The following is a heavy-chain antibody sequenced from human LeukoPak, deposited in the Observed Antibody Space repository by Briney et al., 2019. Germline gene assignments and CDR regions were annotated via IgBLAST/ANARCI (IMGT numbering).Heavy chain of an antibody. J-gene: IGHJ4*02. CDR1: GYTFTDYY. CDR2: INANSGGT. CDR3: ARLREGLYHFDY. D-gene: IGHD3-16*02. V-gene: IGHV1-2*02. Sequence: ASVKISCKASGYTFTDYYIQWMRQAPGQGLEWMGWINANSGGTKYAQQLQGRVAMTRDTSISTAYMELGRLRSDDTAVYYCARLREGLYHFDYWGQGTLVSVSS.